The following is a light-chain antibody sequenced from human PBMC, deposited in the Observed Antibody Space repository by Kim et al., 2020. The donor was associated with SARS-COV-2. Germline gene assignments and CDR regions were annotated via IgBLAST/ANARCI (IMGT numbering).Light chain of an antibody. J-gene: IGKJ5*01. Sequence: PGERVTHSCRATQTVSGNFLAWYQHRFGQPPRLIVYGASSRPSGISDRFSGSGSGTDFTLTISRLEPEDTAMYYCQQLGGSPEMTFGQGTRLEIK. CDR1: QTVSGNF. CDR3: QQLGGSPEMT. V-gene: IGKV3-20*01. CDR2: GAS.